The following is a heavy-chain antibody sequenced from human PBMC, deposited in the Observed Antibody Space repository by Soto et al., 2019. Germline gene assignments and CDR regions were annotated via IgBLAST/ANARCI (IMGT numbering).Heavy chain of an antibody. Sequence: PSETLSLTCAVYGGSFSGYYWSWIRQPPGKGLEWIGEINHSGSTNYNPSLKSRVTISVDTSKNQFSLKLSSVTAADTAVYYCAREPLSIAVAGSYFDYWGQGTLVTVSS. CDR3: AREPLSIAVAGSYFDY. V-gene: IGHV4-34*01. J-gene: IGHJ4*02. CDR2: INHSGST. CDR1: GGSFSGYY. D-gene: IGHD6-19*01.